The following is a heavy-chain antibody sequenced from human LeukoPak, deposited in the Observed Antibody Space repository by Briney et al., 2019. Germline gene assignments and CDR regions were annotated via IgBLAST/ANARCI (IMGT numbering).Heavy chain of an antibody. CDR3: ARGPLAARRDFDY. J-gene: IGHJ4*02. CDR1: GFTFSSYS. CDR2: ISSSSSYI. V-gene: IGHV3-21*01. D-gene: IGHD6-6*01. Sequence: SGGSLRLSCAASGFTFSSYSMNWVRQAPGKGLEWVSSISSSSSYIYYADSVKGRFTISRDNAKNSLYLQMNSLRAEDTAVYYCARGPLAARRDFDYWGQGTLVTVSS.